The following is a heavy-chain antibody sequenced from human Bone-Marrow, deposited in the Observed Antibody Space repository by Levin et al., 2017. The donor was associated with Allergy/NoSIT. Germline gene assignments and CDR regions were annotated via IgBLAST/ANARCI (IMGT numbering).Heavy chain of an antibody. J-gene: IGHJ4*02. CDR3: ARAPWQVITYFDY. CDR2: IYSDGTT. CDR1: GFSVTSHS. V-gene: IGHV3-66*02. D-gene: IGHD3-16*02. Sequence: AGESLKISCAASGFSVTSHSMTWVRQAPGKGLEWVSLIYSDGTTFYADSVEGRFTISRDKSKNTLYLQLNSLRAEDTALYFCARAPWQVITYFDYWGQGTLVTVSS.